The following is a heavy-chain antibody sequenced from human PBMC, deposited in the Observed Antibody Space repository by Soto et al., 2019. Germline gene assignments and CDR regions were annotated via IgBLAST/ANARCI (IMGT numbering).Heavy chain of an antibody. Sequence: QVHLVQSGAEVKKPGASVRVSCKASGYSFSDFYMHWVRQAPGHGLEWVGWINPTRGGTNFAQKFQGRVILTADTSTSTAYMEVSRLASDETAVYFCAKGVTAATSGWLSQFDTWGQGTPGTVAS. D-gene: IGHD6-19*01. CDR2: INPTRGGT. V-gene: IGHV1-2*02. J-gene: IGHJ4*02. CDR1: GYSFSDFY. CDR3: AKGVTAATSGWLSQFDT.